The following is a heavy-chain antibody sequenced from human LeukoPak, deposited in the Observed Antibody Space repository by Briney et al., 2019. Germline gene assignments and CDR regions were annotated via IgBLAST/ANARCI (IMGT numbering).Heavy chain of an antibody. CDR2: IRGSGSST. D-gene: IGHD3-10*02. V-gene: IGHV3-23*01. CDR3: AREGNTYCSGYWYFDL. CDR1: GFTFSNYA. J-gene: IGHJ2*01. Sequence: GGSLRLSCAASGFTFSNYAMSWVRQAPGRGLEWVSAIRGSGSSTYYADSVKGRFTISTDNSKNTLYLQMNSLRAEDTAVYYCAREGNTYCSGYWYFDLWGRGTLVTVSS.